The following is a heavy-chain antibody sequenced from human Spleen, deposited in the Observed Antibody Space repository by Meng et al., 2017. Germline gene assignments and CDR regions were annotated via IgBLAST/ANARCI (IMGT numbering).Heavy chain of an antibody. Sequence: SETLSLTCAVSGGSISSSNWWSWVRQPPRKGLEWIGEIYHSGSTNYNPSLKSRVTISVDKSKNQFSLKLSCVTAADTAVYYCARVGSGYCSGGSCYLRDVNFDYWGQGTLVTVSS. V-gene: IGHV4-4*02. CDR1: GGSISSSNW. CDR3: ARVGSGYCSGGSCYLRDVNFDY. D-gene: IGHD2-15*01. CDR2: IYHSGST. J-gene: IGHJ4*02.